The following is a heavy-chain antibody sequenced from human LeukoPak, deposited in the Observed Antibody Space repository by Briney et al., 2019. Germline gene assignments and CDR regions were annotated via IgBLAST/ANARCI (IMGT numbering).Heavy chain of an antibody. CDR2: IIPIFGTA. V-gene: IGHV1-69*13. CDR3: ALDRDGYNLYDI. CDR1: GGTFSSYA. D-gene: IGHD5-24*01. Sequence: ASVKVSCKASGGTFSSYAISWVRQAPGQGLEWMGGIIPIFGTANYAQKFQGRVTITADESTSTAYMELSSLRSEDTAVYYCALDRDGYNLYDIWGQGTMVTVSS. J-gene: IGHJ3*02.